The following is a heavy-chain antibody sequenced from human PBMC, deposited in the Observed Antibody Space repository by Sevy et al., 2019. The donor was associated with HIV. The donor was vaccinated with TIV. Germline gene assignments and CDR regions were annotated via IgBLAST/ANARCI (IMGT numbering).Heavy chain of an antibody. D-gene: IGHD2-8*01. Sequence: GGSLRLSCAASGFSFSWYWMSWVRQTPEKGLEWVANIKQDGSEKDYVDSVKGRFTISRDNAKNQVYLQMNSLRADETAVYYCATKGVSRPNDAFDTWGQGTMVTVSS. J-gene: IGHJ3*02. CDR3: ATKGVSRPNDAFDT. V-gene: IGHV3-7*01. CDR2: IKQDGSEK. CDR1: GFSFSWYW.